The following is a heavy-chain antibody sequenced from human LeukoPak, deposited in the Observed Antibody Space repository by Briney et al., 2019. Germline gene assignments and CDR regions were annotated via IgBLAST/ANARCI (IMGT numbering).Heavy chain of an antibody. CDR1: GGSISSGSYF. J-gene: IGHJ4*02. CDR2: IYTSGST. CDR3: AGDTRF. Sequence: TLSLTCTVSGGSISSGSYFWSWIRQPAGKGLEWIGRIYTSGSTHYNPSLKSRVTISIDTSKNQFSLKLNSVTAADTAVYYCAGDTRFWGQGTLVTVSS. V-gene: IGHV4-61*02.